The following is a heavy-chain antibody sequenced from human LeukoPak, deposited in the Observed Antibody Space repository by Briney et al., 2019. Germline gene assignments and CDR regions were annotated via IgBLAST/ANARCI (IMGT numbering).Heavy chain of an antibody. CDR3: AKGLGGSPWYYYGMDV. CDR2: ISAYNGNT. V-gene: IGHV1-18*01. Sequence: ASVKVSCKASGYTFSIYGISWVRQAPGQGLEWMGWISAYNGNTNYAQKLQGRVTLTTDTSTSTAYMELRSLRSDDTAVYYCAKGLGGSPWYYYGMDVWGQGTTVTVSS. D-gene: IGHD1-26*01. CDR1: GYTFSIYG. J-gene: IGHJ6*02.